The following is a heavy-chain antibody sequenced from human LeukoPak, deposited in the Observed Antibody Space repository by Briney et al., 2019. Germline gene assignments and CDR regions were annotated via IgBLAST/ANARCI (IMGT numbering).Heavy chain of an antibody. CDR1: GFTFSSYS. CDR2: ISSSSSYI. Sequence: GGSLRLSCAASGFTFSSYSMNWVRQAPGKGLEWVSSISSSSSYIYYADSVKGRFTISRDNAKNSLYLQMNSLRAEDTAVYYCAREGAAAGNHFDYWGQGTLVTVSS. CDR3: AREGAAAGNHFDY. D-gene: IGHD6-13*01. J-gene: IGHJ4*02. V-gene: IGHV3-21*01.